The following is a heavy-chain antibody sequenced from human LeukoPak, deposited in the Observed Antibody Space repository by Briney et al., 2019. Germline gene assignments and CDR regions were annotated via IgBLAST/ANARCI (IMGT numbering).Heavy chain of an antibody. V-gene: IGHV3-7*01. CDR3: ARDEGGGWYQEDS. CDR2: QNQDASRR. CDR1: GFTFRDYW. Sequence: GGSLRLSCVASGFTFRDYWMSWIRQAPGKGPEWVAHQNQDASRRYYVGSVQGRFTISRDNAKNSLYLQMNSLSIEDTAVYYCARDEGGGWYQEDSWGQGTLVTVSS. D-gene: IGHD6-19*01. J-gene: IGHJ4*02.